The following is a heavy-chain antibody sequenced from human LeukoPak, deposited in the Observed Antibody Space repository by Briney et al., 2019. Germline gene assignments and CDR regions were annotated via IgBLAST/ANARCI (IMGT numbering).Heavy chain of an antibody. D-gene: IGHD6-19*01. J-gene: IGHJ4*02. CDR1: GGSISSSSYY. CDR3: ARGKWLVLRRIYFDY. Sequence: NPSETLSLTCTVSGGSISSSSYYWGWIRQPPGKGLEWIGEINHSGSTNYNPSLKSRVTISVDTSKNQFSLKLSSVTAADTAVYYCARGKWLVLRRIYFDYWGQGTLVTVSS. CDR2: INHSGST. V-gene: IGHV4-39*07.